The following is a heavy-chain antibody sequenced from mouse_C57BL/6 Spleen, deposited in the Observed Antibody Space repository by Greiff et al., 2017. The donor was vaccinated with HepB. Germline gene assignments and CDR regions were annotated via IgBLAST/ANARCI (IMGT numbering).Heavy chain of an antibody. Sequence: VQLQQPGAELVKPGASVKMSCKASGYTFTSYWITWVKQRPGQGLEWIGDIYPGSGSTNYNEKFKSKATLTVDTSSSTAYMQLSSLTSEDSAVYYCARGGTVVARPYWYFDVWGTGTTVTVSS. CDR3: ARGGTVVARPYWYFDV. V-gene: IGHV1-55*01. CDR2: IYPGSGST. D-gene: IGHD1-1*01. J-gene: IGHJ1*03. CDR1: GYTFTSYW.